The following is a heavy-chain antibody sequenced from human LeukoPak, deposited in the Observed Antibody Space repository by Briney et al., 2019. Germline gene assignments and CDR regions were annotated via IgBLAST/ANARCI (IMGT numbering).Heavy chain of an antibody. J-gene: IGHJ3*02. CDR1: GFTFSSYA. D-gene: IGHD2-8*01. CDR2: ISYDGSNK. CDR3: ARDRYYDAFDT. Sequence: GRSLRLSCAASGFTFSSYAMHWVRQAPGKGLEWVAVISYDGSNKYYADSVKGRFTISRDNSKNTLYLQMNSLRAEDTAVYYCARDRYYDAFDTWGQGTMVTVSS. V-gene: IGHV3-30-3*01.